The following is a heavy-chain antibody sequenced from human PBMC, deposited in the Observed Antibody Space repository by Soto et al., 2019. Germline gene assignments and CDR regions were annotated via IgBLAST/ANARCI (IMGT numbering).Heavy chain of an antibody. J-gene: IGHJ5*02. CDR1: GGSFSGYY. CDR3: ARGRGGGYCSGGSCSQPAHNWFDP. D-gene: IGHD2-15*01. V-gene: IGHV4-34*01. CDR2: INHSGST. Sequence: SETLSLTCAVYGGSFSGYYWSWIRQPPGKGLEWIGEINHSGSTNYNPSLKSRVTLSVDTSKNQFSLKLSSVTAADTAVYYCARGRGGGYCSGGSCSQPAHNWFDPWGQGTLVTVSS.